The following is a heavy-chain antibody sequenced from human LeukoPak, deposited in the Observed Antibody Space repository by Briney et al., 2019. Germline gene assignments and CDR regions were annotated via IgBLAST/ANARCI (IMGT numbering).Heavy chain of an antibody. Sequence: GASVKVSCKASGYGFTGYYMHWVRQAPGQGLEWMGWINPNSGGTNYAQKYQGRVTMTRDTSISTAYMELSRLRSDDTAVYYCARSQTDFWSGSYYFDYWGQGTLVTVSS. V-gene: IGHV1-2*02. CDR2: INPNSGGT. J-gene: IGHJ4*02. CDR1: GYGFTGYY. CDR3: ARSQTDFWSGSYYFDY. D-gene: IGHD3-3*01.